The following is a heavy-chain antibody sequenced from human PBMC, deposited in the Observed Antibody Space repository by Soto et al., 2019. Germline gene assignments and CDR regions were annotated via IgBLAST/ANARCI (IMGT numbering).Heavy chain of an antibody. CDR1: GYSFTRYW. Sequence: EVQLVQSGAEVKKPGESLRISCKGSGYSFTRYWISWVRQMPGKGLEWMGRIDPSDSYTNYSPSFQGHVTISADKSISTAYLQWSSLKASDTAMYYCARLRLAAAAPGGAFDIWGQGTMVTVSS. J-gene: IGHJ3*02. CDR3: ARLRLAAAAPGGAFDI. D-gene: IGHD6-13*01. V-gene: IGHV5-10-1*03. CDR2: IDPSDSYT.